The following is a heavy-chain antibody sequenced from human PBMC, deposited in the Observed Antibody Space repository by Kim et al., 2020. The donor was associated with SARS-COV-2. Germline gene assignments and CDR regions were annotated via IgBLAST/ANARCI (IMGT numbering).Heavy chain of an antibody. V-gene: IGHV3-53*01. CDR2: SGGST. J-gene: IGHJ4*02. Sequence: SGGSTSYADSVKGRFTITRDNSKNTLYLQMNSLRAEDTAVYYCARGLGELWGQGTLVTVSS. CDR3: ARGLGEL. D-gene: IGHD3-10*01.